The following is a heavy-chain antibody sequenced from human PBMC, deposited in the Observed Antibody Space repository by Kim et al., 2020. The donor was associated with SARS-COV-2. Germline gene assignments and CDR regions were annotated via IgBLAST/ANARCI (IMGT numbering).Heavy chain of an antibody. J-gene: IGHJ5*02. D-gene: IGHD6-19*01. CDR2: IYYSGST. Sequence: SETLSLTCTVSGGSISSYYWSWIRQPPGKGLEWIGYIYYSGSTNYNPSLKSRVTISVDTSKNQFSLKLSSVTAADTAVYYCARALAYSGYDSYSSGWYLWFDPWGQGTLVTVSS. V-gene: IGHV4-59*01. CDR3: ARALAYSGYDSYSSGWYLWFDP. CDR1: GGSISSYY.